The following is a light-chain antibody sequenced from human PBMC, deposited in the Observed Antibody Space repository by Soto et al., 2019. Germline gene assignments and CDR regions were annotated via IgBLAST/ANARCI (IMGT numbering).Light chain of an antibody. CDR3: SHYGTSVPYT. Sequence: VLTQSPGTLSVSPGERATLSCRASRSVGNTWLAWYQQKVGQAPRLLLYGASTRATGIPDRFSGSGSGTDFTLTITRLEPEDFAVYYCSHYGTSVPYTFGQGTKVDIK. V-gene: IGKV3-20*01. CDR1: RSVGNTW. CDR2: GAS. J-gene: IGKJ2*01.